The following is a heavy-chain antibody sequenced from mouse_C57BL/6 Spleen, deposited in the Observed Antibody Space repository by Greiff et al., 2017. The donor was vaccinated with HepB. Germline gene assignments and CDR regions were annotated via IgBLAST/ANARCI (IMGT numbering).Heavy chain of an antibody. CDR3: AHSNLYAMDY. V-gene: IGHV1-26*01. CDR1: GYTFTDYY. J-gene: IGHJ4*01. Sequence: EVQLQQSGPELVKPGASVKISCKASGYTFTDYYMNWVKQSHGKSLEWIGDINPNNGGTSYNQKFKGKATLTVDKSSSTAYRELRSLTSEDSAVYYCAHSNLYAMDYWGQGTSVTVSS. CDR2: INPNNGGT. D-gene: IGHD2-5*01.